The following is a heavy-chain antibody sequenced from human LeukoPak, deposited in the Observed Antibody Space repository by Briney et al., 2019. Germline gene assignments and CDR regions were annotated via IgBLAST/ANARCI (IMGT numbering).Heavy chain of an antibody. D-gene: IGHD3-10*01. CDR2: MYYSGST. Sequence: PSETLSLTCSVSGGSISSSSYSWGWIRQPPGKGLEWIGSMYYSGSTYYNPSLKSRVTISVDTSKNQFSLKLSSVTATDTAVYYCAREITMGGDAFDIWGQGTMVTVSS. J-gene: IGHJ3*02. CDR3: AREITMGGDAFDI. V-gene: IGHV4-39*02. CDR1: GGSISSSSYS.